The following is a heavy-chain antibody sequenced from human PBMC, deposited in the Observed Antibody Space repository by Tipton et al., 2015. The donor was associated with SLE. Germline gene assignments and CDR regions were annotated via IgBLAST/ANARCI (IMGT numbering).Heavy chain of an antibody. CDR1: GFTFSSYW. Sequence: SLRLSCAASGFTFSSYWMHWVRQAPGKGLVWVSRINSDGSSTSYADSVKGRFTISRDNAKNTLYLQMNSLRAEDTAVYYCAREGDSGSYYGYWGQGTLVTVSS. CDR2: INSDGSST. CDR3: AREGDSGSYYGY. V-gene: IGHV3-74*01. J-gene: IGHJ4*02. D-gene: IGHD1-26*01.